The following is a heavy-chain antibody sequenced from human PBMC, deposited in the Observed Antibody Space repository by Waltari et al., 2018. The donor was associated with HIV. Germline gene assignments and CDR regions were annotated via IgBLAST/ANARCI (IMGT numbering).Heavy chain of an antibody. V-gene: IGHV3-15*01. CDR2: IKSKTDGGTT. CDR1: GFTFSNAW. Sequence: EVQLVESGGGLVKPGGSLRLSCAASGFTFSNAWMSWVRQAPGKGLEWVGRIKSKTDGGTTDYAAPVKGRFTISRDDSKNTLYLQMNSLKTEDTAVYYCTTDVGALAQFWGSYRSYYYYYYGMDVWGQGTTVTVSS. CDR3: TTDVGALAQFWGSYRSYYYYYYGMDV. J-gene: IGHJ6*02. D-gene: IGHD3-16*02.